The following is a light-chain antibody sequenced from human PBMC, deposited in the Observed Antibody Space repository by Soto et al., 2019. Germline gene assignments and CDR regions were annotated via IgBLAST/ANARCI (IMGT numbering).Light chain of an antibody. CDR2: RNN. J-gene: IGLJ3*02. V-gene: IGLV1-47*01. Sequence: QSVLTQAPSASGTPGRRVTIACAASRSNIGRNFAYWYQHVPGTAPRLRIQRNNERPSGVPDRFAGSKSGTSVSLAISGLRSEDEDTYYGAAWDDTQDAQVFGGGTKLPVL. CDR3: AAWDDTQDAQV. CDR1: RSNIGRNF.